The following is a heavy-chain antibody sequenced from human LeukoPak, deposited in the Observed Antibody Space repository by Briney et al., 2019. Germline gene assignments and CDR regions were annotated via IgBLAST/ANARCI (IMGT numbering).Heavy chain of an antibody. CDR3: ARGRGSSWYFDY. J-gene: IGHJ4*02. Sequence: GGSLRLSCAASGFTFSSYGMHWVRQAPGKGLEWVAVIWDDGSNQKYADSVKGRFTISRDNSKNTLYLQMNSLRAEDTAVYYCARGRGSSWYFDYWGQGTLVTVSS. CDR2: IWDDGSNQ. D-gene: IGHD6-13*01. V-gene: IGHV3-33*01. CDR1: GFTFSSYG.